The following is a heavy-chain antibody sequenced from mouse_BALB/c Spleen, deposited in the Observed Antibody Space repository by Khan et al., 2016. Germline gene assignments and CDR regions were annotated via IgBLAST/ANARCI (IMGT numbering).Heavy chain of an antibody. CDR3: ARAGYYGYFAY. Sequence: EVQLQESGGGLVQPGGSLKLSCAASGFDFSRYWMSWVRQAPGKGLEWIGEINPDSSTINYTPSLKDKFIISRAHAKNTLYLQMSKVRSEDTAIYYCARAGYYGYFAYWGQGTLVTVSA. J-gene: IGHJ3*01. D-gene: IGHD1-1*01. V-gene: IGHV4-1*02. CDR1: GFDFSRYW. CDR2: INPDSSTI.